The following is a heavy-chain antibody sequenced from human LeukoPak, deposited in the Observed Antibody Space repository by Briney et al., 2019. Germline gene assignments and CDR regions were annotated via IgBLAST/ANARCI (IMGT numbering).Heavy chain of an antibody. Sequence: NPSGTLSLTCAVSGGSISSSNWWGWVRQPPGKGLEWIGEIYHSGSTNYNPSLKSRVTISVDKSKNQFSLKLSSVTAADTAVYYCASKSSSSWYSRLNLSPYFDYWGQGTLVTVSS. CDR1: GGSISSSNW. CDR2: IYHSGST. D-gene: IGHD6-13*01. CDR3: ASKSSSSWYSRLNLSPYFDY. J-gene: IGHJ4*02. V-gene: IGHV4-4*02.